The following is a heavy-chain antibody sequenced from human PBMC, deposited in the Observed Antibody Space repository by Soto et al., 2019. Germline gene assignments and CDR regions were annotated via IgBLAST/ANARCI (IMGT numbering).Heavy chain of an antibody. D-gene: IGHD3-22*01. CDR3: AKIDTYYYESSGYEFDY. Sequence: EVQVLESGGGLVQPGGSLRLSCAASGFTFSDYAMSWVRQAPGKGLEWVSAISGSGVSTYYADSVKGRFTISRDNSKNTLYLQMNSLRDEDTAVYYCAKIDTYYYESSGYEFDYWGQGTLVTVSS. J-gene: IGHJ4*02. CDR1: GFTFSDYA. CDR2: ISGSGVST. V-gene: IGHV3-23*01.